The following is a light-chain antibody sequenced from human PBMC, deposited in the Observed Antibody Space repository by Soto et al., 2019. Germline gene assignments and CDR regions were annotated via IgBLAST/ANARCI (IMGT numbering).Light chain of an antibody. CDR1: QSISNY. CDR2: AAS. V-gene: IGKV1-39*01. CDR3: QQSYSTPRT. Sequence: DIQMTPSPSSLSASVGDRVTITCRASQSISNYLNWYQQKPGNAPKLLMSAASSLQSGVPPRFSGRASGTDVTRTISILQPEDCASYYCQQSYSTPRTFGQGTKGEIK. J-gene: IGKJ1*01.